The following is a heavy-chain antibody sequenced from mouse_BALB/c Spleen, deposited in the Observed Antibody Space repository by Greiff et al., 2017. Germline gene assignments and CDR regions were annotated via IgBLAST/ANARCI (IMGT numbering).Heavy chain of an antibody. CDR2: INPYNGAT. Sequence: EVQLQESGPELVKPGASVKISCKASGYSFTGYYMHWVKQSHVKSLEWIGRINPYNGATSYNQNFKDKASLTVDKSSSTAYMELHSLTSEDSAVYYCARWYAPRYFDVWGAGTTVTVSS. CDR1: GYSFTGYY. V-gene: IGHV1-31*01. D-gene: IGHD1-1*02. CDR3: ARWYAPRYFDV. J-gene: IGHJ1*01.